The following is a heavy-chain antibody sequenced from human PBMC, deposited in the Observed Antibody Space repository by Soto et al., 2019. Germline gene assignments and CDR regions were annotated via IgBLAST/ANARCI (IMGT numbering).Heavy chain of an antibody. D-gene: IGHD3-3*01. CDR2: IIPIFGTA. CDR1: GGTFSSYA. V-gene: IGHV1-69*12. Sequence: QVQLVQSGAEVKKPGSSVKVSCKASGGTFSSYAISWVRQAPGQGLEWMGGIIPIFGTANYAQKFQGRVTITADESTSTSYMELSSLRSEDTAVYYCARCPDTIFGVVTHNWFDPWGQGTLVTVSS. J-gene: IGHJ5*02. CDR3: ARCPDTIFGVVTHNWFDP.